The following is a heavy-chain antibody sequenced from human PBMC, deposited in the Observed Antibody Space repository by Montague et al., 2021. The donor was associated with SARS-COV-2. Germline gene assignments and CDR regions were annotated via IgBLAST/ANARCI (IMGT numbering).Heavy chain of an antibody. CDR1: GGSINSIY. CDR2: INHSGST. V-gene: IGHV4-59*12. Sequence: SETLSLTCTVSGGSINSIYWSWVRQCPGKRMERIGNINHSGSTXTXPXXXXRVTMSLAMYRNQLSLTLSSVTAADTDIYYCATQAGGLTSGCLDYWGQGTLVTVSS. D-gene: IGHD6-13*01. CDR3: ATQAGGLTSGCLDY. J-gene: IGHJ4*01.